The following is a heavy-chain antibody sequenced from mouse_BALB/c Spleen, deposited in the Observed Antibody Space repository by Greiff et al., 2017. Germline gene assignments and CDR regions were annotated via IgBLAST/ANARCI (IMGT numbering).Heavy chain of an antibody. D-gene: IGHD2-4*01. CDR2: IYPGSGNT. Sequence: VQLQQSGAELARPWASVKLSCKASGYTFTDYYINWVKQRTGQGLEWIGEIYPGSGNTYYNEKFKGKATLTADKSSSTAYMQLSSLTSEDSAVYFCATWYDYDKDAMDYWGQGTSVTVSS. J-gene: IGHJ4*01. V-gene: IGHV1-77*01. CDR1: GYTFTDYY. CDR3: ATWYDYDKDAMDY.